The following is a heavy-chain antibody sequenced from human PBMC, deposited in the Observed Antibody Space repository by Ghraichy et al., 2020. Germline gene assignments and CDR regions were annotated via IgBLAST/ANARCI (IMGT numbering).Heavy chain of an antibody. J-gene: IGHJ6*02. CDR3: AILASSSVDV. Sequence: SQTISLTCSVSGGSIDSGPYSWTWIRQTPGKALEWIGYIFHSGSAYYNPSFDSRVTISIDRSRNKFSLELTSATAADTAVYYCAILASSSVDVWGPGITVTVSS. CDR1: GGSIDSGPYS. CDR2: IFHSGSA. D-gene: IGHD3-3*01. V-gene: IGHV4-30-2*01.